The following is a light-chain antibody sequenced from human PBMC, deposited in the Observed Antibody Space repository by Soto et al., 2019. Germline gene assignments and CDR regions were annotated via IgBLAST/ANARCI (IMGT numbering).Light chain of an antibody. CDR2: GAS. CDR1: QSIRSR. V-gene: IGKV1-5*01. Sequence: DIQMPQSPSTLSASVGDRVTVTCRASQSIRSRLARSQQKPGKAPSLVISGASTLESEATSRFSGSPLSGSAFGTAFSLTITSLQPDDFATSYCQQYNTYPWTFGQRTKVEVK. J-gene: IGKJ1*01. CDR3: QQYNTYPWT.